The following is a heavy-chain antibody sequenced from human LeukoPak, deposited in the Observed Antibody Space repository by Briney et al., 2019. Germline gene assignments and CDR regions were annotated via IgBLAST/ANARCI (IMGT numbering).Heavy chain of an antibody. CDR2: ISSSSSTI. J-gene: IGHJ4*02. D-gene: IGHD3-10*01. V-gene: IGHV3-48*01. Sequence: PGGSLRLSCAASGFTFSSYSMNWVRPAPGKGLEWVSYISSSSSTIYYADSVKGRFTISRDNAKNPLYLQMNSLRAEDTAVYYCARDLSLAHYYGSGSYYTGADWGQGTLVTVSS. CDR3: ARDLSLAHYYGSGSYYTGAD. CDR1: GFTFSSYS.